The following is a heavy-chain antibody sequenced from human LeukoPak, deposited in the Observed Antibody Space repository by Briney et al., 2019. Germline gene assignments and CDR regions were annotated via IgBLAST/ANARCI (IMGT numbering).Heavy chain of an antibody. D-gene: IGHD6-13*01. CDR3: AKDLLAYSSSWYDNYFDY. J-gene: IGHJ4*02. CDR1: GFTFSSYG. CDR2: ISGSGGST. V-gene: IGHV3-23*01. Sequence: GGSLRLSCAASGFTFSSYGMSWVRQAPGKWLEWVSAISGSGGSTYYADSVKGRFTISRDNSKNTLYLQMNSLRAEDTAVYYCAKDLLAYSSSWYDNYFDYWGQGTLVTVSS.